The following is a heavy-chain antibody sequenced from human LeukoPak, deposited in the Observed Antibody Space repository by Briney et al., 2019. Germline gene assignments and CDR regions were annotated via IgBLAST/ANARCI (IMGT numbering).Heavy chain of an antibody. D-gene: IGHD3-3*01. CDR1: GGSISSSSYY. CDR3: ARGILYYDFWSGYSEGNFDY. V-gene: IGHV4-39*07. Sequence: SETLSLTCTVSGGSISSSSYYWGWIRQPPGKGLEWIGSIYYSGSTYYNPSLKSRVTISVDTSKNQFSLKLSSVTAADTAVYYCARGILYYDFWSGYSEGNFDYWGQGTLVTVSS. J-gene: IGHJ4*02. CDR2: IYYSGST.